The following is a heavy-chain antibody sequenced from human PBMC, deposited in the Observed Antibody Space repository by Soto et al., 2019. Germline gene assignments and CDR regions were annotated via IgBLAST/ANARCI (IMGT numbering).Heavy chain of an antibody. V-gene: IGHV2-5*02. CDR3: AHRVGATRMYYFDY. D-gene: IGHD1-26*01. Sequence: QITLKESGPTLVKPTQTLTLTCTFSGFSLSTSGVGVGWIRQPPGKALEWLALIYWDDDKRYSPSLKSRLTIPKDTSKNQVVLTMTNMDPVDTATYYCAHRVGATRMYYFDYWGQGTLVTVSS. CDR2: IYWDDDK. J-gene: IGHJ4*02. CDR1: GFSLSTSGVG.